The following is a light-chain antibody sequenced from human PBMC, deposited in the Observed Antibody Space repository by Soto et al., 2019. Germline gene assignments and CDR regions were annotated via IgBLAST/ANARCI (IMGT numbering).Light chain of an antibody. J-gene: IGLJ3*02. Sequence: QSALTQPRSVSGSPGQSVTISCTGTSSDVGGYKYVSWYQQHPGKAPKLMIYDVSKRPSGVPDRFSGSKSGNTASLTISGLQAEDEADYYCCSYTSSSALVFGGGTKLTV. V-gene: IGLV2-11*01. CDR3: CSYTSSSALV. CDR2: DVS. CDR1: SSDVGGYKY.